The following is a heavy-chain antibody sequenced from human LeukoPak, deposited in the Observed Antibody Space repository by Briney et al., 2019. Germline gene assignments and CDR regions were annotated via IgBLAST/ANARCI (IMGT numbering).Heavy chain of an antibody. CDR2: IIPIFGTA. V-gene: IGHV1-69*01. CDR1: GGTFSSYA. CDR3: ARSATLYSASAPGWFDP. D-gene: IGHD6-13*01. J-gene: IGHJ5*02. Sequence: SVKVSCKASGGTFSSYAISWVRQAPGQGLEWMGGIIPIFGTANYAQKFQGRVTITADESTSTAYMELSSLRSEDTAVYYCARSATLYSASAPGWFDPWGQGTLVTVSS.